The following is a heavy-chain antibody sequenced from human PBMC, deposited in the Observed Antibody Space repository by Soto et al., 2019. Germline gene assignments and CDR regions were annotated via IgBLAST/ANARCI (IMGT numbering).Heavy chain of an antibody. CDR2: ISSSSSYI. Sequence: GGSLRLSCAASGFTFSSYSMNWVRQAPGKGLEWVSSISSSSSYIYYADSVKGRFTISRDNAKNSLYLQMNSLRAEDTAVYYCASSGVPAAMSIPWGQGTLVTVSS. CDR3: ASSGVPAAMSIP. D-gene: IGHD2-2*01. CDR1: GFTFSSYS. J-gene: IGHJ5*02. V-gene: IGHV3-21*01.